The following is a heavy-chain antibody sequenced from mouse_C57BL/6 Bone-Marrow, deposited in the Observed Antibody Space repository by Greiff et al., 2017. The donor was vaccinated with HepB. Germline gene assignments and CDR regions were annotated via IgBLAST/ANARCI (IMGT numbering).Heavy chain of an antibody. Sequence: VQLQQPGAELVKPGASVKLSCKASGYTFTSYWMHWVKQRPGQGLEWIGMIHPNSGSTNYNEKFKSKATLTVDKSSSTAYMQLSSLTSEDSAVYYCARSHHYYGTLYWYCDVWGTGTTVTVSS. D-gene: IGHD1-1*01. J-gene: IGHJ1*03. V-gene: IGHV1-64*01. CDR1: GYTFTSYW. CDR2: IHPNSGST. CDR3: ARSHHYYGTLYWYCDV.